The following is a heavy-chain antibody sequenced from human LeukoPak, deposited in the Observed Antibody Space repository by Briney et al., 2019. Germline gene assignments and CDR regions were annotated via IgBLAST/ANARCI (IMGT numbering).Heavy chain of an antibody. D-gene: IGHD3-22*01. J-gene: IGHJ3*02. V-gene: IGHV5-10-1*01. Sequence: GESLRISCKGSGYIFTSYWISWVRQMPGKRLEWMGRIDPSDSYTNYSPSFQGHVTISADKSIRTAYLQWSSLKASDTAMYYCATWQYYYDSSGYSGDAFDIWGQGTMVTVSS. CDR3: ATWQYYYDSSGYSGDAFDI. CDR2: IDPSDSYT. CDR1: GYIFTSYW.